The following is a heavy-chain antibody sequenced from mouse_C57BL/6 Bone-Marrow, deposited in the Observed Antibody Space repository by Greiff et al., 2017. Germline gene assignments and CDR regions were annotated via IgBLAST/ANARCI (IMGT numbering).Heavy chain of an antibody. V-gene: IGHV1-55*01. Sequence: QVQLQQPGAELVKPGASVKMSCKASGYTFTSYWITWVKQRPGQGLEWIGDIYPGSGSTNYNEKFKSKATLTVDTSSSTAYMQLSSLTSEDSAVYYCARGDLITTAVAPLYFDYWGQGTTLTVSS. J-gene: IGHJ2*01. D-gene: IGHD1-1*01. CDR3: ARGDLITTAVAPLYFDY. CDR2: IYPGSGST. CDR1: GYTFTSYW.